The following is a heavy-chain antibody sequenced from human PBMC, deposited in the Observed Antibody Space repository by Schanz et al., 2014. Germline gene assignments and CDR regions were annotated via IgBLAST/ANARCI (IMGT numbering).Heavy chain of an antibody. J-gene: IGHJ6*03. V-gene: IGHV3-21*01. CDR3: ARPSDSSWYMDV. Sequence: EVQLVESGGGLVKPGGSLRLSCAASGFTFNNFNMNWVRQAPGKGLEWVSSISSSGSSIYYADSVKGRFTISRDTPKNTLYVQMNSLRADDTAVYYCARPSDSSWYMDVWGKGTTVTVSS. CDR1: GFTFNNFN. D-gene: IGHD2-21*02. CDR2: ISSSGSSI.